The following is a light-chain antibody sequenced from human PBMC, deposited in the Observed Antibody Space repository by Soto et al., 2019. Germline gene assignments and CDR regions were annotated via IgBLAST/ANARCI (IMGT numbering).Light chain of an antibody. J-gene: IGKJ1*01. Sequence: EIVLTQSPGTLSLSPGERATLSCRASQSVSSNSLAWYQQKPGQAPRLLIFGASSRATGIPDRFSGSGSGTDFTLTISRLEPEDCAVYYCQQYGSSWTFGQGTKVEIK. CDR3: QQYGSSWT. V-gene: IGKV3-20*01. CDR2: GAS. CDR1: QSVSSNS.